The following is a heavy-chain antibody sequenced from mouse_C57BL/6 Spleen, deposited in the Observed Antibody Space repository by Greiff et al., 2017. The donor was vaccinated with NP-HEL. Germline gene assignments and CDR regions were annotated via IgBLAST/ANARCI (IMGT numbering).Heavy chain of an antibody. CDR2: INPSNGGT. CDR1: GYTFTSYW. J-gene: IGHJ2*01. D-gene: IGHD1-1*01. V-gene: IGHV1-53*01. CDR3: ARGGIYYYGSSPEDY. Sequence: VQLQQPGTELVKPGASVKLSCKASGYTFTSYWMHWVKQRPGPGLEWIGNINPSNGGTNYNEKFKSKATLTVDKSSSTAYMQLSSLTSEDSAVYYCARGGIYYYGSSPEDYWGQGPTLTVSS.